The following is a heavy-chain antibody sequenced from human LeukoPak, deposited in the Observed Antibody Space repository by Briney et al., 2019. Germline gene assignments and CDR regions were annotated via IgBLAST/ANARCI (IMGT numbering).Heavy chain of an antibody. J-gene: IGHJ4*02. CDR2: ITAYNGNT. CDR1: GYTFTSYG. CDR3: ARVVVRGVNSLHYFDY. Sequence: ASVKVSCKASGYTFTSYGISWVRQAPGQGLEWMGWITAYNGNTNYAQKLQGRVTMTTDTSTSTAYMELRSLRSDDTAVYYCARVVVRGVNSLHYFDYWGQGTLVTVSS. D-gene: IGHD3-10*01. V-gene: IGHV1-18*01.